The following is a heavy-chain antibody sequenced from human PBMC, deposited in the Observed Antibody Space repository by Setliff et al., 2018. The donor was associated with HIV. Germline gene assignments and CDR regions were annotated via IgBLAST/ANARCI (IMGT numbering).Heavy chain of an antibody. CDR3: ARENEGGAFDI. Sequence: ASVKVSCKASGYTFINFCISWVRQAPGQGLEWMGWISAYNGNTNSAQRLQGRVTLTTDTSTSTAHMDLRSLRSDDTAVYFCARENEGGAFDIWGQGTMVTVSS. CDR2: ISAYNGNT. J-gene: IGHJ3*02. CDR1: GYTFINFC. D-gene: IGHD1-1*01. V-gene: IGHV1-18*01.